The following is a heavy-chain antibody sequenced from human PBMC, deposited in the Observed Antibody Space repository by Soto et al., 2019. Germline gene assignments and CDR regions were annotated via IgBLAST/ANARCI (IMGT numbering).Heavy chain of an antibody. D-gene: IGHD2-2*01. CDR1: GYTFTSYY. V-gene: IGHV1-46*03. J-gene: IGHJ4*02. Sequence: ASVKLSCKASGYTFTSYYMHWVRQAPGQGLEWMGIINPSGGSTSYAQKFQGRVTMTRDTSTSTVYMELSSLRSEDTAVYYCARVSEKVTLVGYCSSTSCLPDYWGQGTLVTVSS. CDR2: INPSGGST. CDR3: ARVSEKVTLVGYCSSTSCLPDY.